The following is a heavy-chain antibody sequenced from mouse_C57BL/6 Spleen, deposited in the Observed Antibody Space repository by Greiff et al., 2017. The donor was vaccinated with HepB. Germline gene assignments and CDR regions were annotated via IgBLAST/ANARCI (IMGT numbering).Heavy chain of an antibody. CDR2: IYPRDGST. V-gene: IGHV1-85*01. CDR3: ARSVSNYYFDY. J-gene: IGHJ2*01. CDR1: GYTFTSYD. Sequence: VKLQESGPELVKPGASVKLSCKASGYTFTSYDINWVKQRPGQGLEWIGWIYPRDGSTKYNEKFKGKATLTVDTSSSTAYMELHSLTSEDSAVYFCARSVSNYYFDYWGQGTTLTVSS. D-gene: IGHD2-5*01.